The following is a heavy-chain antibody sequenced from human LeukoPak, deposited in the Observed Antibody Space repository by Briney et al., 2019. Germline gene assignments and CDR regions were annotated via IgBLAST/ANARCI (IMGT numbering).Heavy chain of an antibody. Sequence: GESLKISCQGSGYSFSAYWIGWVRQIPGKGLEWMGIIYPGDSDTRYSPSFQGQVTISADKSVSTAYLQWSSLEASDTAMYYCARHRGSSGSGYFDYWGQGTLVTVPS. CDR1: GYSFSAYW. CDR3: ARHRGSSGSGYFDY. D-gene: IGHD6-19*01. J-gene: IGHJ4*02. V-gene: IGHV5-51*01. CDR2: IYPGDSDT.